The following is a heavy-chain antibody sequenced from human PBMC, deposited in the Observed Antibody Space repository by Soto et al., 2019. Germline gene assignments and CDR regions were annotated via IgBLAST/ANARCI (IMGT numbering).Heavy chain of an antibody. J-gene: IGHJ6*03. Sequence: SETLSLTCTVSGGSISSYYWSWIRQPPGKGLEWIGYIYYSGSTNYNPSLKSRVTISVDTSKNQFSLKLSSVTAADTAVYYCARHGGEDIVVVPAAIKPYYYYYMDVWGKGTTVTVSS. CDR2: IYYSGST. CDR1: GGSISSYY. CDR3: ARHGGEDIVVVPAAIKPYYYYYMDV. V-gene: IGHV4-59*08. D-gene: IGHD2-2*01.